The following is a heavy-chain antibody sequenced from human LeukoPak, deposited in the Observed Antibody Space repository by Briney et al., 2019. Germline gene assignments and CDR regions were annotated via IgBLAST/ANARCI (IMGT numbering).Heavy chain of an antibody. J-gene: IGHJ4*02. Sequence: HAGGSLRLSCAASGFTFSGSAMHWVRQASGKGLEWVGRIRSKANSYATAYAASVKGRFTISRDDSKNTAYLQMNSLKTEDTAVYYCTGLSGSYYDYWGQGTLVTVSS. CDR1: GFTFSGSA. CDR2: IRSKANSYAT. CDR3: TGLSGSYYDY. D-gene: IGHD1-26*01. V-gene: IGHV3-73*01.